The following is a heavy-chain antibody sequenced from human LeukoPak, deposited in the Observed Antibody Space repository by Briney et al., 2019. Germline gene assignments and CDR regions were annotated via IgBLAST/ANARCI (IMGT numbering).Heavy chain of an antibody. Sequence: ASVKVSCKASGYTFTSYAMNWVRQAPGQGLEWMGWINTNTGNPTYAQGFTGRFVFSLDTSVSTAYLQISSLKAEDTAVYYCAREDTGEAVADYYYYGMDVWGQGTTVTVSS. CDR2: INTNTGNP. CDR1: GYTFTSYA. CDR3: AREDTGEAVADYYYYGMDV. D-gene: IGHD6-19*01. V-gene: IGHV7-4-1*02. J-gene: IGHJ6*02.